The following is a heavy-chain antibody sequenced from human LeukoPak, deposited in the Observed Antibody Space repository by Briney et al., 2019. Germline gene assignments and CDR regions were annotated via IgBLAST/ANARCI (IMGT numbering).Heavy chain of an antibody. Sequence: PGGSLRLSCVASGFTFSSYSFNWVRQAPGKGLEWVSYISVGGRIMSYADSVRGRFTISRDDAKNSIYLQMNSLRDEDTAVYYCARDSGPNRDAYNTFDYWGQGTLVTVSS. J-gene: IGHJ4*02. V-gene: IGHV3-48*02. CDR3: ARDSGPNRDAYNTFDY. CDR2: ISVGGRIM. D-gene: IGHD5-24*01. CDR1: GFTFSSYS.